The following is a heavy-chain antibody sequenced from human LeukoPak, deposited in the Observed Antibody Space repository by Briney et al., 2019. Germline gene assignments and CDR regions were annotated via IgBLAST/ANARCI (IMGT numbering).Heavy chain of an antibody. CDR2: ISAYNGNT. Sequence: ASVKVSCKASGYTFTCYGISWVRQAPGQGLEWMGWISAYNGNTNYAQKLQGRVTMTTDTSTSTAYMELSSLRSEDTAVYYCARNSGITIFGVVSSGYYMDVWGKGTTVTVSS. CDR1: GYTFTCYG. D-gene: IGHD3-3*01. V-gene: IGHV1-18*01. J-gene: IGHJ6*03. CDR3: ARNSGITIFGVVSSGYYMDV.